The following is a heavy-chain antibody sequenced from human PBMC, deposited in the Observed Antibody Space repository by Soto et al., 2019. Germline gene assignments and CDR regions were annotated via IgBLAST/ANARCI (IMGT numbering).Heavy chain of an antibody. D-gene: IGHD2-8*01. J-gene: IGHJ3*02. CDR3: ARVYCSNGVCYTASHGFDI. Sequence: SETLSLTCTVSGGSISSGGYYWSWIRQHPGKGLEWIGYIYYSGSTYYSPSLKSRVTISVDTSKNQFSLRLSSVTAADTAVYYCARVYCSNGVCYTASHGFDIWGQGTKGT. CDR2: IYYSGST. V-gene: IGHV4-31*03. CDR1: GGSISSGGYY.